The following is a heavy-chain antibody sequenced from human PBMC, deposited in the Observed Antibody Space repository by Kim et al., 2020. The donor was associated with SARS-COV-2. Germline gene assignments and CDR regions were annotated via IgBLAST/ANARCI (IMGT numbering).Heavy chain of an antibody. CDR2: IQPGDSDT. CDR3: ARSGTRLEVDWFDP. CDR1: GYSFIDYW. V-gene: IGHV5-51*01. D-gene: IGHD1-1*01. Sequence: GESLKISCKGSGYSFIDYWITWVRQMPGKGLEWMGVIQPGDSDTRYSPSFQGQVTISADKSISTAYLQWTSLKASDTAMYYCARSGTRLEVDWFDPWGQGTLVTVSS. J-gene: IGHJ5*02.